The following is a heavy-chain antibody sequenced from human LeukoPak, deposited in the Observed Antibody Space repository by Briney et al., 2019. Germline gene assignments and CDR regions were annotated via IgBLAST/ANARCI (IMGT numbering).Heavy chain of an antibody. CDR1: GGSISSGDYS. CDR3: ARALSGTDFDY. CDR2: VQHSGSA. V-gene: IGHV4-30-2*01. Sequence: SQTLSLTCAVSGGSISSGDYSWSWIRQPPGKGLEWIGNVQHSGSAYYNPSLKSRVTMSLDRSKNQFSLKLSSMTAADTAVYYCARALSGTDFDYWGQGTLVTVSS. D-gene: IGHD1-26*01. J-gene: IGHJ4*02.